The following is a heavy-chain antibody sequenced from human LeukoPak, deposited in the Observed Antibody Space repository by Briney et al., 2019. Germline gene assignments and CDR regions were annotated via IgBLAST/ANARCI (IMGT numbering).Heavy chain of an antibody. V-gene: IGHV3-74*01. J-gene: IGHJ4*02. CDR3: VSFYEAY. Sequence: GGSLRLSCAASGNYWMHWVRQAPGKGLVWVSHINSDGSWTSYADSVKGRFTISKDNAKNTVYLQMNNLRAEDTAVDYCVSFYEAYWGRGTLVTVSS. CDR1: GNYW. D-gene: IGHD2/OR15-2a*01. CDR2: INSDGSWT.